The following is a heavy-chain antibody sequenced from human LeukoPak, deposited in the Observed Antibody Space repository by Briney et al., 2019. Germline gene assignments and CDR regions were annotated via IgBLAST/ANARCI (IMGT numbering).Heavy chain of an antibody. J-gene: IGHJ4*02. D-gene: IGHD6-19*01. CDR2: ISSSSSYI. Sequence: VGSLRLSGAATGFTFSSYSMNWVRQAPRKGLEWVSSISSSSSYIYYADSVKGRFTISRDNAKNSLYLPLTSPRAADTAVYYCARDCEALAGVGDYWGQGTLVTVS. CDR1: GFTFSSYS. CDR3: ARDCEALAGVGDY. V-gene: IGHV3-21*01.